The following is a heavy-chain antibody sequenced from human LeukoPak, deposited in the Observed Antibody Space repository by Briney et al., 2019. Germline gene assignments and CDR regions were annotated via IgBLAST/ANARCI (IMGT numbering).Heavy chain of an antibody. CDR3: ARGAPLSGSGP. Sequence: GASVKVSCKASGYTFTSYGISWVRQAPGQGLEWMGWISAYNGKTVYAQNLQGRVTMTTDTSTSTVYTELRGLRSDDTAVYYCARGAPLSGSGPWGQGTLVTVSS. V-gene: IGHV1-18*01. CDR1: GYTFTSYG. CDR2: ISAYNGKT. D-gene: IGHD3-10*01. J-gene: IGHJ5*02.